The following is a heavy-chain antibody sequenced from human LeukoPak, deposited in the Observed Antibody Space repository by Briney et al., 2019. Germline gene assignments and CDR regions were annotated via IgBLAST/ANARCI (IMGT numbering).Heavy chain of an antibody. V-gene: IGHV4-30-4*01. CDR3: ASGGSLWSWFDP. CDR2: IYYSGST. J-gene: IGHJ5*02. CDR1: GGSISSGDYY. D-gene: IGHD3-10*01. Sequence: SQTLSLTCTVSGGSISSGDYYWSWIRQPPGKGLEWFGYIYYSGSTYYNPSLKSRVTISVDTSKNQFSLKLSSVTAADTAVYYCASGGSLWSWFDPWGQGTLVTVSS.